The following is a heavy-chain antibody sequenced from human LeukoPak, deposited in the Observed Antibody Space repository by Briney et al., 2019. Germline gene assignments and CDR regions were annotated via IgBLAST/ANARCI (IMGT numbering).Heavy chain of an antibody. CDR3: AKDGYLYSSGWYY. CDR1: GFTFSSDA. V-gene: IGHV3-23*01. J-gene: IGHJ4*02. Sequence: PGGSLRLSCAASGFTFSSDAMSWVRQAPGKGLEWVSAISGSGGSTYYADSVKGRFTISRDNSKNTLYLQMNSLRAEDTAVYYCAKDGYLYSSGWYYWGQGTLVTVSS. CDR2: ISGSGGST. D-gene: IGHD6-19*01.